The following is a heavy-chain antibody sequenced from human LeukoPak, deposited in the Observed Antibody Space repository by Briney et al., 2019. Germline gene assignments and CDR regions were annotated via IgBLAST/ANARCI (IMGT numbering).Heavy chain of an antibody. CDR3: ARDRVVGNYFDY. CDR2: ISGDGGST. CDR1: GFTFDSYA. J-gene: IGHJ4*02. V-gene: IGHV3-43*02. Sequence: PGGSLRLSCAAPGFTFDSYAIHWVRQAPGKGLEWVALISGDGGSTFYADSVRGRFTISRDNSKNTLYLQMNSLRAEDTAVYYCARDRVVGNYFDYLGQGGLVSVSS. D-gene: IGHD2-2*01.